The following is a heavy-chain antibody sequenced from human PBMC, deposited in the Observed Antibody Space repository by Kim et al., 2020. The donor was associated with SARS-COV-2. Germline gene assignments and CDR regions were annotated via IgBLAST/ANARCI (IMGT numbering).Heavy chain of an antibody. D-gene: IGHD6-6*01. Sequence: YIPPLRSRGTISVDTSKNQFSLKLSSVTAADTAVYYWAREAGIAARHFDSWGQGTVVTVSS. CDR3: AREAGIAARHFDS. J-gene: IGHJ4*02. V-gene: IGHV4-39*02.